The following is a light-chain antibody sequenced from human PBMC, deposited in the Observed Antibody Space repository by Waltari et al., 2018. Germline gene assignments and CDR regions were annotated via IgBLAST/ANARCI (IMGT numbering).Light chain of an antibody. CDR3: AAWDDSVHGRWE. J-gene: IGLJ3*02. CDR1: SSNFGNNV. CDR2: RNE. V-gene: IGLV1-44*01. Sequence: QPVLTQPPSASGTPGQRVTISCSVSSSNFGNNVLNRYQQVPGTTPKLPIYRNEQRRSGVPDRFAGAECGTSGSLGISGVGSEDEDDYYCAAWDDSVHGRWEFGGGTKVTVL.